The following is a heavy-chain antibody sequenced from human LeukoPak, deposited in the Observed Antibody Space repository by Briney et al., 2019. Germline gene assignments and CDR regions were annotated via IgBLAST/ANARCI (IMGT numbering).Heavy chain of an antibody. Sequence: SETLSLTCTVSGGSISSSSYYWGWIRQPPGKGLEWIGSIYYSGSTYYNPSLKSRVTISVDTSKNQFSLKLSSVTAADTAVYYCARKAAAGLKFDYWGQGTLVTVSS. CDR3: ARKAAAGLKFDY. CDR2: IYYSGST. CDR1: GGSISSSSYY. V-gene: IGHV4-39*07. D-gene: IGHD6-13*01. J-gene: IGHJ4*02.